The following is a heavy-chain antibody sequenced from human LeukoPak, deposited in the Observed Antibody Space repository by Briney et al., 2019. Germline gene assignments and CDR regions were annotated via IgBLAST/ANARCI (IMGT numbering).Heavy chain of an antibody. Sequence: PGGSLRLSCAASGFTFRSYWMSWVRQAPGKGLEWVANIQQDGSDKYYVDSVRGRLTISRDNAKNSLYLQMNSLRAEDTAVYYCARALAVAGTPCDYWGQGTLVTVSS. V-gene: IGHV3-7*04. D-gene: IGHD6-19*01. CDR3: ARALAVAGTPCDY. J-gene: IGHJ4*02. CDR1: GFTFRSYW. CDR2: IQQDGSDK.